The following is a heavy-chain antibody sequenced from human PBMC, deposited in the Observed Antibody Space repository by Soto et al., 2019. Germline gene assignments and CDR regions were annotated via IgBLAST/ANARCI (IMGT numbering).Heavy chain of an antibody. J-gene: IGHJ4*02. D-gene: IGHD6-19*01. V-gene: IGHV3-23*01. CDR2: MSAGGGST. Sequence: GGSLRLSCAASGFTFSSYAMSWVRQAPGKGLEWVSAMSAGGGSTYYADSVKGRFTISRDNSKNTRDLQMNSLRAEDTAVYYCAKRTQYSSVWYHFDYWGQGTLVTVSS. CDR1: GFTFSSYA. CDR3: AKRTQYSSVWYHFDY.